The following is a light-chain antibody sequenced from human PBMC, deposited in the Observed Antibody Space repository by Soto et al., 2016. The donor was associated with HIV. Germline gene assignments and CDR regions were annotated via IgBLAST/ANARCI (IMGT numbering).Light chain of an antibody. J-gene: IGLJ1*01. V-gene: IGLV3-21*02. Sequence: SYELTQPPSVSVAPGQTAKITCGRNNIGSKSVHWYQQKAGQAPVLVVYDDSDRPSGIPERFSGSNSGSAATLTISRVEAGDEADYYCQVWHSGRDKYVFGPGTKVSV. CDR2: DDS. CDR3: QVWHSGRDKYV. CDR1: NIGSKS.